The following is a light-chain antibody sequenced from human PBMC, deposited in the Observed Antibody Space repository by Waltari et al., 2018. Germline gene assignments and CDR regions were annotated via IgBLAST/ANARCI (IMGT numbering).Light chain of an antibody. CDR2: SNN. V-gene: IGLV1-44*01. J-gene: IGLJ2*01. Sequence: QSVLSQPPSESGTPGQRVTISCSGTRSNVGSNTVNWYQHLTGTSPKLLIYSNNHRPSGVPDRFSASKSGTSASLAISGLQSEDEGDYYCAAWDGGLNGLIFGGGTKLTVL. CDR3: AAWDGGLNGLI. CDR1: RSNVGSNT.